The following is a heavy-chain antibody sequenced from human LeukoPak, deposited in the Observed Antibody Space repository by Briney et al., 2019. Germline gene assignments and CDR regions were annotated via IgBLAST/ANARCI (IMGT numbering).Heavy chain of an antibody. J-gene: IGHJ4*02. CDR3: AKRGGSYGDYGDFDY. Sequence: GGSLRLSCVASGFTFTSYAMSWVRQAPGKGLEWVSSISGSGGNKYYVDSVKGRFTISRDNSKNTLYLHMNSLRAEDTAVYYCAKRGGSYGDYGDFDYWGLGTLVTVSS. D-gene: IGHD4-17*01. V-gene: IGHV3-23*01. CDR1: GFTFTSYA. CDR2: ISGSGGNK.